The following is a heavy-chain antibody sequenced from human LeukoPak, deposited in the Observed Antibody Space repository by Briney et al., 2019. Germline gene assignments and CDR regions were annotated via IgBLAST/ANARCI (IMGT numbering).Heavy chain of an antibody. Sequence: GGSLRLSCAASGFTISRSSMHWVRHAPGKGLEFVSAISRSGGNTYYANSVKGRFTISRDTSKNTLYLQVGSLRVEDMAVYYCARVGDRSGNGYSHWGQGTLVTVSS. J-gene: IGHJ4*02. V-gene: IGHV3-64*01. CDR1: GFTISRSS. D-gene: IGHD2-2*03. CDR3: ARVGDRSGNGYSH. CDR2: ISRSGGNT.